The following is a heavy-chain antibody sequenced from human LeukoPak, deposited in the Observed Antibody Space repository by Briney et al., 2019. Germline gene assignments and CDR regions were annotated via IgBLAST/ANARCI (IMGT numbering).Heavy chain of an antibody. CDR3: ARGEWDLLFDY. J-gene: IGHJ4*02. CDR2: IFYSGST. Sequence: SETLSLTCTVSGGSINFYYWSCIRQPPGKGLEWIGYIFYSGSTNYNPSLKSRVTISVDTSKNQFSLKLSSVTAADTAVYYCARGEWDLLFDYWGQGTLVTVSS. D-gene: IGHD1-26*01. V-gene: IGHV4-59*01. CDR1: GGSINFYY.